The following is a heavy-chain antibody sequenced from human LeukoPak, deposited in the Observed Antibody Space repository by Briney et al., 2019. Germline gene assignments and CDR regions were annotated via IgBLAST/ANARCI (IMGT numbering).Heavy chain of an antibody. Sequence: ASVQVSCKASGYTFTGYYMHWVRQAPGQGLEWMGWINPNSGGTNYAQKFQGRVTMTRDTSISTAYMELSRLRSDDTAVYYCALTYYYDSSGFYYFDCWGQGTLVTVSS. CDR3: ALTYYYDSSGFYYFDC. CDR1: GYTFTGYY. V-gene: IGHV1-2*02. J-gene: IGHJ4*02. D-gene: IGHD3-22*01. CDR2: INPNSGGT.